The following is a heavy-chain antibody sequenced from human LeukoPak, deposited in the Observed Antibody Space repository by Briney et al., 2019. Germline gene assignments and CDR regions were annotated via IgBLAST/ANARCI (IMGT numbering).Heavy chain of an antibody. D-gene: IGHD2-2*01. CDR1: RYTLTELS. CDR3: AIVQYCSSTSCYSFDP. J-gene: IGHJ5*02. V-gene: IGHV1-24*01. Sequence: ASVKVSCKVSRYTLTELSMHWVRQAPGKGLEWMGGFDPEDGETIYAQKFQGRVTMTEDTSTDTAYMELSSLRSEDTAVYYCAIVQYCSSTSCYSFDPWGQGTLVTVSS. CDR2: FDPEDGET.